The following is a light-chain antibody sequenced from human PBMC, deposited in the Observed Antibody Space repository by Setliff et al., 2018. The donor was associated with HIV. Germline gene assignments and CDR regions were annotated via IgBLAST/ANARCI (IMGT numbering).Light chain of an antibody. V-gene: IGLV2-14*03. CDR1: SSDVGSYNF. Sequence: QSALTQPASVSGSPGQSITISCSGSSSDVGSYNFVSWYQQHPGKAPQVIIYDVSRRPSGVSSRFSGSKSGNTASLTISGLQAEDQADYYCCSYTSSLTYVVGTGTKV. CDR2: DVS. J-gene: IGLJ1*01. CDR3: CSYTSSLTYV.